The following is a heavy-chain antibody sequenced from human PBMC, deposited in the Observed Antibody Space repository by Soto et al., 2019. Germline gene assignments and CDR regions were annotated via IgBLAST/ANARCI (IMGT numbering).Heavy chain of an antibody. V-gene: IGHV3-73*01. CDR1: GFTFSGSA. J-gene: IGHJ1*01. D-gene: IGHD5-12*01. Sequence: GGSLRLSCAASGFTFSGSAMHWVRQASGKGLEWVGRIRSKANSYATAYAASVKGRFTISRDDSKNTAYLQMNSLKTEDTAVYYCIPTIEMATTEYFQHWGQGTLVTVSS. CDR2: IRSKANSYAT. CDR3: IPTIEMATTEYFQH.